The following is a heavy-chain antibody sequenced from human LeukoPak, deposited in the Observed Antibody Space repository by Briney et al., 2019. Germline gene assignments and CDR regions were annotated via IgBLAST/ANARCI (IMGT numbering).Heavy chain of an antibody. CDR2: INHSGST. V-gene: IGHV4-34*01. CDR1: GGSFSGYY. CDR3: ARDAWNGNSPLDY. Sequence: SETLSLTCAVYGGSFSGYYWSWIRQPPGKGLEWIGEINHSGSTNYNPSLKSRVTISVDTAKSQFSLDLRSVTAADTAVYYCARDAWNGNSPLDYWGQGTLVTVSS. J-gene: IGHJ4*02. D-gene: IGHD3-3*01.